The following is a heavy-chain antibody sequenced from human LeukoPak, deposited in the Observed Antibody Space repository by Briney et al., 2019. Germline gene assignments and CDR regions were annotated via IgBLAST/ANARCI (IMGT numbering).Heavy chain of an antibody. CDR1: GGTFSSYA. CDR2: IIPIFGTA. V-gene: IGHV1-69*05. D-gene: IGHD2-2*01. Sequence: GSSVKVSCKASGGTFSSYAISWVRQAPGQGLEWMGRIIPIFGTANYAQKFQGRVTITTDESTSTAYMELSSLRSEDTAVYYCARDFGSNSRYCSSTSCPRGQWFGESNYYYYMDVWGKGTTVTVSS. CDR3: ARDFGSNSRYCSSTSCPRGQWFGESNYYYYMDV. J-gene: IGHJ6*03.